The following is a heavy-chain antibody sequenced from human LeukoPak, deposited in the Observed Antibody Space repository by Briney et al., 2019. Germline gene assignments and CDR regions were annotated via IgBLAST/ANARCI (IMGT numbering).Heavy chain of an antibody. CDR3: ARDDCSSTSCYTGSD. CDR1: GGSISSGGYY. J-gene: IGHJ4*02. V-gene: IGHV4-31*03. Sequence: SQTLSLTSTVSGGSISSGGYYWSWIRQHPGKGLEWIGYIYYSGSTYYNPSLKSRVTISVDTSKNQFSLKLSSVTAADTAVYYCARDDCSSTSCYTGSDWGQGTLVTVSS. D-gene: IGHD2-2*02. CDR2: IYYSGST.